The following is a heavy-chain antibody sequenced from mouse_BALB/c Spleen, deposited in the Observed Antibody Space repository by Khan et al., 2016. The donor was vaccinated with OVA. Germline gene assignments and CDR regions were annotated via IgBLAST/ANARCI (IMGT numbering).Heavy chain of an antibody. CDR2: IWSDGST. D-gene: IGHD2-10*01. CDR1: GFSLTNYG. V-gene: IGHV2-6-1*01. J-gene: IGHJ4*01. Sequence: VELVESGPGLVAPSQSLYITCTISGFSLTNYGVPWVRQPPGKGLEWLVVIWSDGSTTYNSALKSRLTISKDNSKSQVFLKMNSLQTDDTAMYSCARQPYYHYNIMDYWGQGTSVTGSS. CDR3: ARQPYYHYNIMDY.